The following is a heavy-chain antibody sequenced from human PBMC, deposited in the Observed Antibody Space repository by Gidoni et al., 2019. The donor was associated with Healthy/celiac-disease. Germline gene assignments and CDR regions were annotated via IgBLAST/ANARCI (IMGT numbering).Heavy chain of an antibody. Sequence: EVQLVESGGGLVKPGGSLRLSCAASGLPFSSYSMTWVRQAPGKGLEWVSSISSSSSYIYYADSVKGRFTISRDNAKNSLYLQMNSLRAEDTAVYYCARDQTYYDFWSGYYTDYYYYYGMDVWGQGTTVTVSS. CDR1: GLPFSSYS. V-gene: IGHV3-21*01. CDR2: ISSSSSYI. J-gene: IGHJ6*02. CDR3: ARDQTYYDFWSGYYTDYYYYYGMDV. D-gene: IGHD3-3*01.